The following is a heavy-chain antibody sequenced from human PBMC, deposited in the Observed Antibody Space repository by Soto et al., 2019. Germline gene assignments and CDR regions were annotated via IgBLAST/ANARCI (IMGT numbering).Heavy chain of an antibody. CDR2: IYWNDDQ. D-gene: IGHD3-10*01. CDR3: THRSPAYGHDF. Sequence: SGPTLVNATPTLTLTCKLSDFSLTTRGVGVCWIPQPPGKTLEWVALIYWNDDQLYNPSLKSRLTVTKYPSTNHVVLTMTNVHPLDTATYSCTHRSPAYGHDFWGPGTLVTVSS. V-gene: IGHV2-5*01. J-gene: IGHJ4*02. CDR1: DFSLTTRGVG.